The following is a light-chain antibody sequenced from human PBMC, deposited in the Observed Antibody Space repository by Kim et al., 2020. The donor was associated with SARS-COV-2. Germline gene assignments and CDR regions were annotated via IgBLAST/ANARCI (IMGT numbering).Light chain of an antibody. V-gene: IGLV3-9*01. J-gene: IGLJ3*02. Sequence: SYELTQPLSVSVALGQTASITCGGNNIGSKNVHWYQQKPGQAPVLVIYRDSNRPSGIPERFSGSNSGNTATLTISRAQAGDEADYYCQVWDSSTWVFGGGTQLTVL. CDR3: QVWDSSTWV. CDR1: NIGSKN. CDR2: RDS.